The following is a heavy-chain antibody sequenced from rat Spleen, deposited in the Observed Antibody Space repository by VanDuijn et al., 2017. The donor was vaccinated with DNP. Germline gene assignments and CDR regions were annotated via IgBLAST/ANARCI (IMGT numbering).Heavy chain of an antibody. CDR1: GFNLNDYW. V-gene: IGHV4-2*01. CDR3: VREEEGVDY. Sequence: EVKLVESGGGLVQPGRSLKLSCAASGFNLNDYWMGWVRQAPGKGLEWIGEINKDSSTIKYSPSLKDKFAISRDNAQNTLYLQKSKLGSEDTAIYYCVREEEGVDYWGQGVMVTVSS. D-gene: IGHD1-11*01. CDR2: INKDSSTI. J-gene: IGHJ2*01.